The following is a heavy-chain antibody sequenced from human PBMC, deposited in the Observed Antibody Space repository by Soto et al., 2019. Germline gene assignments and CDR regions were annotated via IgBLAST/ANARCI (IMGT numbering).Heavy chain of an antibody. J-gene: IGHJ4*02. Sequence: QLQLQESGSGLVKPSQTLSLTCAVSGGSISSGGYSWSWIRQPPGKGLEWIGYIYHSRSTYYNPSLKSRVPIPVARSKNQFSLKRSSVTAADTAVYYCARAIGWFGELLGGYYFDYWGQGTLVTVSS. CDR2: IYHSRST. CDR1: GGSISSGGYS. CDR3: ARAIGWFGELLGGYYFDY. V-gene: IGHV4-30-2*01. D-gene: IGHD3-10*01.